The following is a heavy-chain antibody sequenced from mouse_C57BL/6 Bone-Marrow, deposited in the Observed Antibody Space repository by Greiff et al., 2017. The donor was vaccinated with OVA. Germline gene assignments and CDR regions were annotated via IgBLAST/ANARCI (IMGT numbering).Heavy chain of an antibody. J-gene: IGHJ2*01. CDR1: GFTFSDYY. CDR3: ARAFYSNYFDY. D-gene: IGHD2-5*01. CDR2: INYDGSST. V-gene: IGHV5-16*01. Sequence: EVHLVESEGGLVQPGSSMKLSCTASGFTFSDYYMAWVRQVPEKGLEWVANINYDGSSTYYLDSLKGRFIISRDNAKNILYLQMSSLKSEDTATYYCARAFYSNYFDYWGQGTTLTVSS.